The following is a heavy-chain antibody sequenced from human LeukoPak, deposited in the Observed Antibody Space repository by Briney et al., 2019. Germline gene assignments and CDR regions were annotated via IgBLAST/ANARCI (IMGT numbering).Heavy chain of an antibody. Sequence: ASVKVSCKASGYTFTGYYMHWVRQAPGQGLEWMGRINPNSGGTNYAQKFQGRVTMTRDTSISTAYMELSRLRSDDTAVYYCARDLLPYYYDSSGYYYYYYGMDVWGQGTTVTVSS. CDR2: INPNSGGT. CDR1: GYTFTGYY. D-gene: IGHD3-22*01. V-gene: IGHV1-2*06. CDR3: ARDLLPYYYDSSGYYYYYYGMDV. J-gene: IGHJ6*02.